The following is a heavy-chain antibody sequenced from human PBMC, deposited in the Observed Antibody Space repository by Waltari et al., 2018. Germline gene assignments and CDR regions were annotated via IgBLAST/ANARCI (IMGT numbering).Heavy chain of an antibody. CDR3: ARDRGSSSSYAFDI. CDR2: IIPIFGTA. J-gene: IGHJ3*02. D-gene: IGHD6-13*01. CDR1: GGTFSSYA. V-gene: IGHV1-69*05. Sequence: QVQLVQSGAEVKKPGSSVKVSCKASGGTFSSYAISWLRQAPGQAIEWMGGIIPIFGTANYAQKFQGRVTITTDESTSTADMELSSLRSEDTAVYYCARDRGSSSSYAFDIWGQGTMVTVSS.